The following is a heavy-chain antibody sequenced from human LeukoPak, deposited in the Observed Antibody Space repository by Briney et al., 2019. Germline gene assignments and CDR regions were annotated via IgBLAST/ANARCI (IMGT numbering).Heavy chain of an antibody. CDR1: GFTFSDYY. J-gene: IGHJ4*02. V-gene: IGHV3-11*01. CDR2: ITRSGG. Sequence: GGSLRLSCAASGFTFSDYYMSWIRQALGKGLEWISYITRSGGFYADSVKGRFTISRDNAKNSLYLQMNSLRVEDTAVYYCARDGDTTSKVDYLGQGTLVTVSS. D-gene: IGHD7-27*01. CDR3: ARDGDTTSKVDY.